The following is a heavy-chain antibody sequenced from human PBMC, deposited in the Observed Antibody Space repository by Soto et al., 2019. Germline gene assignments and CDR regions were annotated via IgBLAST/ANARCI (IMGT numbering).Heavy chain of an antibody. D-gene: IGHD3-22*01. Sequence: QVQLVQSGAEVKKPGASVKVSCKASGYTFTSFAIHWVRQAPGQRPEWMGWINPDNGHTRYSQKFQSRVTITRDTSASAAYMELSSLRSDDTAVYYCATDPHYYDTTGYCLDNWGQGTLVTVSS. J-gene: IGHJ4*02. CDR2: INPDNGHT. CDR1: GYTFTSFA. CDR3: ATDPHYYDTTGYCLDN. V-gene: IGHV1-3*01.